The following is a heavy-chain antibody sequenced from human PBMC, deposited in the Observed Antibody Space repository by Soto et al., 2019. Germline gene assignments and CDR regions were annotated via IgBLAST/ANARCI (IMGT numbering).Heavy chain of an antibody. J-gene: IGHJ3*02. CDR1: GFTFSSYA. D-gene: IGHD1-26*01. V-gene: IGHV3-23*01. Sequence: GSLRLSCAASGFTFSSYAMSWVRQAPGKGLEWVSAISGSGGDTYYADSVKGRFTISRDSSKNTLYLQMNSLRAEDTAIYYCAKDFMGAWNAFDIWGQGTMVTVSS. CDR2: ISGSGGDT. CDR3: AKDFMGAWNAFDI.